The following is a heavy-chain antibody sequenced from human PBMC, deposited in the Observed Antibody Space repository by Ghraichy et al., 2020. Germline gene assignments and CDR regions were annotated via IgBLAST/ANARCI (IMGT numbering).Heavy chain of an antibody. CDR3: ARAPSYYFYFDC. J-gene: IGHJ4*02. CDR2: IYYGGRT. V-gene: IGHV4-31*03. D-gene: IGHD3-10*01. Sequence: SQTLSLTCTVSGGFISSGGYYWSWIRQHPGKGLEWIGYIYYGGRTYYNPSLKSRVTTSVDTSKNQFSLKLSPVTAADTAVYYCARAPSYYFYFDCWGQGTLVTVSS. CDR1: GGFISSGGYY.